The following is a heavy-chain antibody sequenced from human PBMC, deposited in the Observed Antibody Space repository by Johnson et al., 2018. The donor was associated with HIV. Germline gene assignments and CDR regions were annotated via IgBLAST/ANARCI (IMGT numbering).Heavy chain of an antibody. D-gene: IGHD3-22*01. CDR2: IRFNGSHK. Sequence: QVQLVESGGGVVQPGGSLRLSCSASRFTFSYYGMHWVRQAPGKGLEWVTFIRFNGSHKYYADSVKGRFTISRDKNTLYLQMNSLRAEGTAVYYCARVQIISGFNWHYYESSIDAVDIWGQGTMVTVSS. CDR1: RFTFSYYG. CDR3: ARVQIISGFNWHYYESSIDAVDI. V-gene: IGHV3-30*02. J-gene: IGHJ3*02.